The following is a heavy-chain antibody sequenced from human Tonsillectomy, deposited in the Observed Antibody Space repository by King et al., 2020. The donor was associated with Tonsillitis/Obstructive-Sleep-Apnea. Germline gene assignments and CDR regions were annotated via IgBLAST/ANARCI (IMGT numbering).Heavy chain of an antibody. J-gene: IGHJ6*03. CDR2: IVGTGGST. CDR1: GFTFSTYA. V-gene: IGHV3-23*04. CDR3: AKDLRYMDV. Sequence: VQLVESGGGLVQPGGSLRLSCAASGFTFSTYAMSWVRQAPGKGLEWVSAIVGTGGSTYYAASVKGRFTISRDNSKNTLYLQMNSLRADDTAVYYCAKDLRYMDVWGKGTTVTVSS.